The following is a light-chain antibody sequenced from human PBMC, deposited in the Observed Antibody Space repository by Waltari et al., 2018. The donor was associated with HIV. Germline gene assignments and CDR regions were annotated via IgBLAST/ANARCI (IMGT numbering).Light chain of an antibody. CDR3: QQRSSFPLT. CDR2: DAS. V-gene: IGKV1-39*01. CDR1: QAVANK. Sequence: DIQMTQSPSSLSASVGDRVSITCRASQAVANKVNWFQQKPGKAPKVLIYDASRLPNGVASRFIGSGSGTDFTLTINGVQPDGFASYFCQQRSSFPLTFGPGTKVDVK. J-gene: IGKJ3*01.